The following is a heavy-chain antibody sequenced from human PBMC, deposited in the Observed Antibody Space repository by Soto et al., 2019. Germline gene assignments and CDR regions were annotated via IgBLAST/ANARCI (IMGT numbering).Heavy chain of an antibody. V-gene: IGHV3-23*01. CDR2: ISGSGGST. Sequence: GSLRLSCAASGFTSSSYAMSWVRQAPGKGLEWVSAISGSGGSTYYADSVKGRFTISRDNSKNTLYLQMNSLRAEDTAVYYCAKIPADCSGGSCYFHPQEYYFDYWGQGTLVTVSS. J-gene: IGHJ4*02. CDR1: GFTSSSYA. D-gene: IGHD2-15*01. CDR3: AKIPADCSGGSCYFHPQEYYFDY.